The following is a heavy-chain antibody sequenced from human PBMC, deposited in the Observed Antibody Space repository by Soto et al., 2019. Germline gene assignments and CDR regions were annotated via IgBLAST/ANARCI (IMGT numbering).Heavy chain of an antibody. Sequence: ELQLLESGGGLVQPGGSLRLPCAASGFIFSSYAMSWVRQAPGKGLEWVSAISGSGGSTHYADSVKGRFTISRDNSKSTRNLQMNSLRTEDTAVYYCAKDKISPSGCNWFDPWGKGSLVTVSS. CDR2: ISGSGGST. D-gene: IGHD2-2*01. J-gene: IGHJ5*02. CDR1: GFIFSSYA. CDR3: AKDKISPSGCNWFDP. V-gene: IGHV3-23*01.